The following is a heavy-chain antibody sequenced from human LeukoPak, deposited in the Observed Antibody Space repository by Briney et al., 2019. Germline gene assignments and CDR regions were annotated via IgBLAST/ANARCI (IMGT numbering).Heavy chain of an antibody. CDR3: ARDHYDILTNVTQEYWYFDL. Sequence: SETLSLTCTVSGGSISSYYWSWIRQPPGKGLEWIGYIYYSGSTNYNPSLKSRVTISVDTSKNQFSLKLSSVTAADTAVYYCARDHYDILTNVTQEYWYFDLWGRGTLVTVSS. J-gene: IGHJ2*01. CDR2: IYYSGST. CDR1: GGSISSYY. V-gene: IGHV4-59*01. D-gene: IGHD3-9*01.